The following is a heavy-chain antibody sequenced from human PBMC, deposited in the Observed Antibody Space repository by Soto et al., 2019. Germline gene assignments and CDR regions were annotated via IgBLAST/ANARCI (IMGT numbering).Heavy chain of an antibody. CDR1: GYSFTSYW. V-gene: IGHV5-51*01. CDR2: IYPGDSDT. J-gene: IGHJ6*02. Sequence: PGESLKISCKGSGYSFTSYWIGWVRQMPGKGLVWMGIIYPGDSDTRYSPSFQGQVTISADKSISTAYLQWSSLKASDTAMYYCAREGIAAAAPPIGIGMDVWGQGTTVTVSS. CDR3: AREGIAAAAPPIGIGMDV. D-gene: IGHD6-13*01.